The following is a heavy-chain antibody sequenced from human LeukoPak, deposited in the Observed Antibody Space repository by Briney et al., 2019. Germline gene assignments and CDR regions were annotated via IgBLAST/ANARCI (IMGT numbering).Heavy chain of an antibody. V-gene: IGHV3-23*01. J-gene: IGHJ4*02. Sequence: GGSLRLSCAASGFAFSSQAMGWVRQAPGKGLEWVSVISDSGSITYYADSVKGRFTISRDNSKNTLYLQMNTLRAEDTAIYYCAKDSLPSYGGYFDFWGQGTLVTVSS. CDR1: GFAFSSQA. D-gene: IGHD3-16*01. CDR2: ISDSGSIT. CDR3: AKDSLPSYGGYFDF.